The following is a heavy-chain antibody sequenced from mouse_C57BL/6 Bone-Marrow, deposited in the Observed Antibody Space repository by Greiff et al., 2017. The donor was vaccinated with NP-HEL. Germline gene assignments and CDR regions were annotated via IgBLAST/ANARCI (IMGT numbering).Heavy chain of an antibody. V-gene: IGHV1-55*01. D-gene: IGHD2-4*01. CDR2: IYPGSGST. CDR3: ARFDYDWFAY. CDR1: GYTFTSYW. J-gene: IGHJ3*01. Sequence: HVQLQQPGAELVKPGASVKMSCKASGYTFTSYWITWVKQRPGQGLERIGDIYPGSGSTNYNEKFKSKATLTVDTSSSTAYMQLSSLTSEDSAVYYCARFDYDWFAYWGQGTLVTVSA.